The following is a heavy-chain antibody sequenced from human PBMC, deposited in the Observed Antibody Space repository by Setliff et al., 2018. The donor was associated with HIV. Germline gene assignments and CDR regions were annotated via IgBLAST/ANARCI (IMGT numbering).Heavy chain of an antibody. Sequence: PSETLSLTCTVSVGSVSSGNHYWSWIRQPAGKGLEWIGRIYTSGSTNYNPSLKSRVTISVDTSRNQLSLRLNSVTAADTAVYFCAREDGVIAAPKKIFDPWGQGALVTVSS. D-gene: IGHD2-21*01. CDR1: VGSVSSGNHY. CDR3: AREDGVIAAPKKIFDP. V-gene: IGHV4-61*02. J-gene: IGHJ5*02. CDR2: IYTSGST.